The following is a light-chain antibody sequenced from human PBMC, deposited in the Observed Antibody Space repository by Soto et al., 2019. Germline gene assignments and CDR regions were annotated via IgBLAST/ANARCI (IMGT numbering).Light chain of an antibody. CDR2: SIS. V-gene: IGKV2-24*01. CDR3: MQATQYPPYT. CDR1: QSLLHSDGNTY. J-gene: IGKJ2*01. Sequence: DIVLTQPPLSSPVTLGQPASITCRSSQSLLHSDGNTYLSWLHQRPGQPPRLLIYSISNRLSGVPGGFSGCGAGTDFTLKISRVEADDVGIYYCMQATQYPPYTFGQGTKLEI.